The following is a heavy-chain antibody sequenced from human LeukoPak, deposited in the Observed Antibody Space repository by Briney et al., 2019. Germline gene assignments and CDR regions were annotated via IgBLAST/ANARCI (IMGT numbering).Heavy chain of an antibody. CDR2: IYYSGST. CDR3: AVVGGYYDFWSGYYPRGYYYYYGMDV. CDR1: GGSISSSSYY. J-gene: IGHJ6*02. V-gene: IGHV4-39*01. D-gene: IGHD3-3*01. Sequence: SETLSLTCTVSGGSISSSSYYWGWIRQPPGKGLEWIGSIYYSGSTYYNPSLKSRVTTSVDTSKNQVSLKLSSVTAADTAVYYCAVVGGYYDFWSGYYPRGYYYYYGMDVWGQGTTVTVSS.